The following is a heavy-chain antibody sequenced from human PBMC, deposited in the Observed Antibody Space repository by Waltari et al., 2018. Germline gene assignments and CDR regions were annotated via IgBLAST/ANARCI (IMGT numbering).Heavy chain of an antibody. Sequence: EVQLVESGGGLVKPGGSLRLSCAASGFTFDDYAMSWVRQAPGKGLEWVSRISWDGGSTYYADSVKGRFTIARDNAKNTLYLQMDRLRAEDTALYYCSSSGYRSYYFDYWGQGVLVTVSS. CDR1: GFTFDDYA. V-gene: IGHV3-20*04. D-gene: IGHD6-25*01. J-gene: IGHJ4*02. CDR2: ISWDGGST. CDR3: SSSGYRSYYFDY.